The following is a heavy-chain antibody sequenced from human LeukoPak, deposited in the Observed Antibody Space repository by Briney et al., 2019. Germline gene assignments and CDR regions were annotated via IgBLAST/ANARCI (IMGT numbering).Heavy chain of an antibody. CDR1: GGAISSYY. J-gene: IGHJ6*03. V-gene: IGHV4-38-2*02. Sequence: SETLSLTCTVSGGAISSYYWSWIRQPPGKGLEWIGSIYHSGSTCYNPSLKSRVTISVDTSKNQFSLKLSSVTAADTAVYYCARERLGATGYYMDVWGKGTTVTVSS. CDR3: ARERLGATGYYMDV. CDR2: IYHSGST. D-gene: IGHD1-26*01.